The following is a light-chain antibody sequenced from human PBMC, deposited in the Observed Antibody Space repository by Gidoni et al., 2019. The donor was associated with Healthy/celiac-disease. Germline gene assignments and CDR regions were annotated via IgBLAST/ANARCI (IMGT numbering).Light chain of an antibody. Sequence: EIVLTQSPGTLSLSPGDRATLSCRASQSVSSSYLAWYQQKPGQAPRLLIYGASRRATGIPDRFRGSGSGTDFTLTISRREPEDFAVYYCQQYGSSPPYTFGQXTKLEIK. V-gene: IGKV3-20*01. CDR1: QSVSSSY. CDR3: QQYGSSPPYT. CDR2: GAS. J-gene: IGKJ2*01.